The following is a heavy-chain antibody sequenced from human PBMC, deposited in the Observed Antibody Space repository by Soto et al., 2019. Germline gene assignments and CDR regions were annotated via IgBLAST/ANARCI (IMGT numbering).Heavy chain of an antibody. CDR2: IYYSGST. V-gene: IGHV4-30-4*01. Sequence: SGTLSLTCTVSGGSISSGDYYWSWIRQPPGKGLEWIGYIYYSGSTYYSPSLNSRVTISVDTSKNQFSLRLSSVTAADTAVYYCARAAYSSSWSWFDPWGQGTLVTVSS. CDR1: GGSISSGDYY. D-gene: IGHD6-13*01. J-gene: IGHJ5*02. CDR3: ARAAYSSSWSWFDP.